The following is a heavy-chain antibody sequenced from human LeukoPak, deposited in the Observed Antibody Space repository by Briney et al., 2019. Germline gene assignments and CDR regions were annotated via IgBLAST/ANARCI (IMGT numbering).Heavy chain of an antibody. J-gene: IGHJ3*02. CDR2: IYYSGST. CDR3: ARDYYYDSSGQRDAFDI. CDR1: GGSISSSSYY. V-gene: IGHV4-39*01. Sequence: SETLSLTCTVSGGSISSSSYYWGWIRQPPGKGLEWIGSIYYSGSTYYNPSLKSRVTISVDTSKNQFSLKLSSVTAADTAVYCCARDYYYDSSGQRDAFDIWGQGTMVTVSS. D-gene: IGHD3-22*01.